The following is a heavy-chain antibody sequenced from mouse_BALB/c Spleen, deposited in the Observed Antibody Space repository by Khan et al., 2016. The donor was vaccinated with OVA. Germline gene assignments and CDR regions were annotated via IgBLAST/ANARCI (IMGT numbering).Heavy chain of an antibody. J-gene: IGHJ1*01. D-gene: IGHD1-1*01. V-gene: IGHV3-2*02. CDR3: ARRYYYGHWYFDV. CDR1: GYSITSDYA. CDR2: ISYSGRA. Sequence: VQLKESGPGLVKPSQSLSLTCTVTGYSITSDYAWNWIRQFPGNKLEWMGYISYSGRANYNPSLKSRISITRDTSENQFFLQLNSVTTEDSATYYCARRYYYGHWYFDVWGAGTTVTVSS.